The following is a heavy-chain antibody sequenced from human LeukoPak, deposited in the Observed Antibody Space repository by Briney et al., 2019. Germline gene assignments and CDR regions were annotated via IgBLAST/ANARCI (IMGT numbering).Heavy chain of an antibody. Sequence: GGSLRLSCAASGFTFSSYAMHWVRQAPGKGLEWVAVISYDGSNKYYADSVKGRFTISRDNPKNTLYLQMNSLRAEDTAVYYCARVVRQQVDYWGQGTLVTVSS. CDR3: ARVVRQQVDY. CDR2: ISYDGSNK. V-gene: IGHV3-30-3*01. J-gene: IGHJ4*02. CDR1: GFTFSSYA. D-gene: IGHD6-13*01.